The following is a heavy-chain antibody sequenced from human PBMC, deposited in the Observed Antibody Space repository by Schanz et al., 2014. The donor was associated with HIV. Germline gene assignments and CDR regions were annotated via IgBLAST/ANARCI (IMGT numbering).Heavy chain of an antibody. CDR2: MWYDESHK. J-gene: IGHJ6*02. V-gene: IGHV3-33*01. CDR3: ARSPSYGMDV. Sequence: VQLVESGGGVVQPGRSLRLSCTASGFTFSSSGMHWVRQAPGKGLEWVAAMWYDESHKGYADSVKGRFTISRDNAKNSLSLQMHSLRDDDTAVYYCARSPSYGMDVWGQGTTVTVSS. CDR1: GFTFSSSG.